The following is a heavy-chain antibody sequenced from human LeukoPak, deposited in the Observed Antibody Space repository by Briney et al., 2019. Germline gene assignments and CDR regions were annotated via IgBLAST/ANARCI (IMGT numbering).Heavy chain of an antibody. CDR2: ISSSSSTI. Sequence: GGSLRLSCAASGFTFSSYAMNWVRQAPGKGLEWVSYISSSSSTIYYADSVKGRFTISRDNAKNSLYLQMNSLRAEDTAVYYCARVFGSGWYSAVYYFDYWGQGTLVTVSS. CDR3: ARVFGSGWYSAVYYFDY. J-gene: IGHJ4*02. D-gene: IGHD6-19*01. CDR1: GFTFSSYA. V-gene: IGHV3-48*04.